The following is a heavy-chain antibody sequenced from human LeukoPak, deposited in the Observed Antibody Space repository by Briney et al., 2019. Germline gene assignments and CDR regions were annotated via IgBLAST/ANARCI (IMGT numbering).Heavy chain of an antibody. CDR2: MNPNSGNT. CDR1: GYTFTSYD. V-gene: IGHV1-8*01. CDR3: ARGRGIPYYYYYIDV. D-gene: IGHD2-21*01. Sequence: VASVKVSCKASGYTFTSYDINWVRQATGQGLEWMGWMNPNSGNTGYAQKFQGRVIMTRNTSISTAYMELSSLRSEDTAVYYCARGRGIPYYYYYIDVLGKGTTVTVSS. J-gene: IGHJ6*03.